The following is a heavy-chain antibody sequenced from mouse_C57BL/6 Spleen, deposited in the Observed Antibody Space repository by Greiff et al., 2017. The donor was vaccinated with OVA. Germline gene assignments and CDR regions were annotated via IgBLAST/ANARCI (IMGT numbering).Heavy chain of an antibody. D-gene: IGHD2-1*01. CDR1: GYTFTSYD. Sequence: QVHVKQSGPELVKPGASVKLSCKASGYTFTSYDINWVKQRPGQGLEWIGWIYPRDGSTKYNEKFKGKATLTVDTSSSTAYMELHSLTSEDSAVYFCAKGDYGNPYWYFDVWGTGTTVTVSS. CDR3: AKGDYGNPYWYFDV. CDR2: IYPRDGST. J-gene: IGHJ1*03. V-gene: IGHV1-85*01.